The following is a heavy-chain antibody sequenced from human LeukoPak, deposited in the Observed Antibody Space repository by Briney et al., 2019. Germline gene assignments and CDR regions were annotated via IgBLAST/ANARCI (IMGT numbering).Heavy chain of an antibody. CDR3: AKDLYVMAGIDY. Sequence: GGSLRLSCAASGFTFSSYGMHWVRQAPGKGLEWVAVISYDGSNKYYADSVKGRFTISRDNSKNTLYLQMNSLRAEDTAVYYCAKDLYVMAGIDYWGQGTLVTVSS. V-gene: IGHV3-30*18. J-gene: IGHJ4*02. CDR2: ISYDGSNK. D-gene: IGHD6-19*01. CDR1: GFTFSSYG.